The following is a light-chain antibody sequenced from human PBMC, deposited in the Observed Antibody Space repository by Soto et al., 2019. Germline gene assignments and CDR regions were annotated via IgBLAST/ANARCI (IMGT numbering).Light chain of an antibody. J-gene: IGKJ2*01. V-gene: IGKV1-6*01. Sequence: AIQMTQSPSSLSASVGDTVTITCRASQGIRNDLGWYQLKPGKAPQYLIYAGSSLQSGVPSRFSGSGYGTDFTLTISSLQPDDFATYYCLQDYDYPRTFGQGTKLEIK. CDR1: QGIRND. CDR3: LQDYDYPRT. CDR2: AGS.